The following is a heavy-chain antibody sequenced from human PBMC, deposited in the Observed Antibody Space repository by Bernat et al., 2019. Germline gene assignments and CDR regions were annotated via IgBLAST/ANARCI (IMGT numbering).Heavy chain of an antibody. CDR3: ERELWLGIGAVGVDD. CDR1: RFTFSNYS. Sequence: EVQLVESGGGLVQPGGSLRLSCAASRFTFSNYSMNWVRQAPGKGLEWVSYISSSSSTIYYADSVKGRFTVSRDKAKNSLYLQMNSLRAEDTAVYYCERELWLGIGAVGVDDWGQGTLVTVSS. V-gene: IGHV3-48*01. D-gene: IGHD1-26*01. J-gene: IGHJ4*02. CDR2: ISSSSSTI.